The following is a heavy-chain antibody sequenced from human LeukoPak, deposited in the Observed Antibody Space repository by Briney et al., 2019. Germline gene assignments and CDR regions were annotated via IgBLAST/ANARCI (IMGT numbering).Heavy chain of an antibody. V-gene: IGHV4-39*01. D-gene: IGHD2/OR15-2a*01. CDR3: ARRRLSVVSYYMDV. Sequence: SETLSLTCTVSGGSISSSSYYWGWIRQPPGKGLEWIGSIYYSGSTYYNPSLKSRVTISVDTSKNQFSLKLSSVTAADAAVYYCARRRLSVVSYYMDVWGKGTTVTISS. CDR1: GGSISSSSYY. CDR2: IYYSGST. J-gene: IGHJ6*03.